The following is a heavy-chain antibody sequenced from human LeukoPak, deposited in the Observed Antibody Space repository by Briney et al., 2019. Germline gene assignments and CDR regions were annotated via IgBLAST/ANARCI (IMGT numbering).Heavy chain of an antibody. CDR3: ARDTVPLGPPSENGDFFDC. CDR2: IGVNT. J-gene: IGHJ4*02. Sequence: GGSLRLSCAASGFTFSNYAMSWVRQAPGKGLEWVSAIGVNTYYTDSVKGRFTISRDNAKNTLYLQMNRLSAEDTALYYCARDTVPLGPPSENGDFFDCWGQETLVTVSP. D-gene: IGHD2-8*01. CDR1: GFTFSNYA. V-gene: IGHV3-23*01.